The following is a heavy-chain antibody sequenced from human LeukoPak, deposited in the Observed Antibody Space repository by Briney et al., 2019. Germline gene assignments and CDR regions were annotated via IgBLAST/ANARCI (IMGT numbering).Heavy chain of an antibody. D-gene: IGHD5-12*01. CDR3: VKGAYDYVEVAYFDF. CDR1: GFSFNNYA. CDR2: IIASSGST. V-gene: IGHV3-23*01. J-gene: IGHJ4*02. Sequence: GGSLRLSCTASGFSFNNYAMTWFRQAPGKGLEWVSIIIASSGSTFYADSVKGRFTISRDNSKSTLYLQMNSLSVEDTAVYYCVKGAYDYVEVAYFDFWGQGALVTVSS.